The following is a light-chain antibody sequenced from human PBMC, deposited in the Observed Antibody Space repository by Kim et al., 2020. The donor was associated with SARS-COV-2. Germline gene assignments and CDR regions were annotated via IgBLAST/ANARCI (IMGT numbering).Light chain of an antibody. CDR1: NLGSIY. CDR2: QDN. CDR3: QAWDSTYV. J-gene: IGLJ1*01. Sequence: VSVSPGQTASITCSGDNLGSIYVCWYQQKPGQSPLLVMYQDNRRPSGVPERFSGSNSGNTATLTISGTQPMDEADYYCQAWDSTYVFGTGTKVTVL. V-gene: IGLV3-1*01.